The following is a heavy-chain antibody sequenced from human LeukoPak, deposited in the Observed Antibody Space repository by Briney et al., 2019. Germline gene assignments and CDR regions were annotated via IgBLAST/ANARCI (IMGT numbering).Heavy chain of an antibody. CDR3: ARAPSLNYDILTDGQG. J-gene: IGHJ3*01. V-gene: IGHV3-33*01. CDR2: IWYDGSNK. CDR1: GFTFSSYG. D-gene: IGHD3-9*01. Sequence: PGGSLRLSCAASGFTFSSYGMHWVRQAPGKGLEWVAVIWYDGSNKYYADSVKGRFTISRDNSKNTLYLQMNSLRAEDTAVYYCARAPSLNYDILTDGQGWGQGTMVTVSS.